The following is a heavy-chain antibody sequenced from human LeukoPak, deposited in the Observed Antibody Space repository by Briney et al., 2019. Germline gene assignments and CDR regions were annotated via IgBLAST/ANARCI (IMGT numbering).Heavy chain of an antibody. CDR3: ARDEGSGNLRKTALDY. V-gene: IGHV1-3*01. Sequence: ASVKVSCKASGYTFTSYAMHWVRQAPGQRLEWMGWINAGNGNTKYSQKFQGRVTITRDTSASTAYMELSSLRSEDTAVYYCARDEGSGNLRKTALDYWGQETLVTVSS. CDR1: GYTFTSYA. D-gene: IGHD3-10*01. CDR2: INAGNGNT. J-gene: IGHJ4*02.